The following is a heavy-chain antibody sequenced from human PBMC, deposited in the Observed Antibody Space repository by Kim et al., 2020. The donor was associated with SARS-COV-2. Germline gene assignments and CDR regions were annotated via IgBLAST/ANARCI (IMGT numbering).Heavy chain of an antibody. J-gene: IGHJ4*02. CDR3: ARETSAYYFDY. CDR2: IYYSGST. Sequence: SETLSLTCTVSGGSISSYYWSWIRQPPGKGLEWIGYIYYSGSTNYNPSLKSRVTISVDTSKNQFSLKLSSVTAADTAVYYCARETSAYYFDYWGQGTLVTVSS. V-gene: IGHV4-59*13. CDR1: GGSISSYY.